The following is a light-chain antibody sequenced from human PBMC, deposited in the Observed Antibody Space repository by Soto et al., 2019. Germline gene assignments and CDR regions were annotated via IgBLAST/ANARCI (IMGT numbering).Light chain of an antibody. J-gene: IGKJ1*01. V-gene: IGKV1-39*01. CDR1: QSISNY. CDR3: QQSYSSPWT. Sequence: DIQMTQFPSSLSASVGDRVTITCRASQSISNYLNWYQQKPGKAPSLLMYAASDLQSGVPSRFSGSGSGTDFTLTISSLQPEDFATYYCQQSYSSPWTFGQGTKVDIK. CDR2: AAS.